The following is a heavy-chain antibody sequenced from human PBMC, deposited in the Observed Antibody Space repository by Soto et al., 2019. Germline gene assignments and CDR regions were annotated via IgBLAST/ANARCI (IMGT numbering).Heavy chain of an antibody. CDR1: GFTFSSYW. D-gene: IGHD6-19*01. J-gene: IGHJ3*02. V-gene: IGHV3-7*01. Sequence: EVQLVESGGGLVQPGGSLRLSCAASGFTFSSYWMSWVRQAPGKGLEWVANIKQDGSEKYYVDSVKGRFTISRDNAKNSLYLQMNSLRGVDTAVYYCAREKYSSGGGSFDIWGQGTMVTVSS. CDR3: AREKYSSGGGSFDI. CDR2: IKQDGSEK.